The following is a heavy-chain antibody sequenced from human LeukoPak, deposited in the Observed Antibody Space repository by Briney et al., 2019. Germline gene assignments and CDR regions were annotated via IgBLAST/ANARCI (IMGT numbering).Heavy chain of an antibody. CDR2: IYPGDSDT. CDR3: ARRLGFYCSSTSCYVFDY. CDR1: GYSFTSYW. V-gene: IGHV5-51*01. D-gene: IGHD2-2*01. J-gene: IGHJ4*02. Sequence: GESLEISCKGSGYSFTSYWIGWVRQMPGKGLEWMGIIYPGDSDTRYSPSFQGQVTISADKSISTAYLQWSSLKASDTAMYYCARRLGFYCSSTSCYVFDYWGQGTLVTVPS.